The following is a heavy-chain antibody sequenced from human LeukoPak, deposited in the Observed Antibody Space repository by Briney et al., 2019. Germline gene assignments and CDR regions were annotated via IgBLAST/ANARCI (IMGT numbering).Heavy chain of an antibody. J-gene: IGHJ6*02. CDR2: ISGSGGST. Sequence: GGSLRLSCAASGFTFSSYAMSWVRQAPGKGLEWVSAISGSGGSTYYADSVKGRFTISRDNSKNTLYLQMNSLRAEDTAVYYCARAPSITMVRGVIQRRSYYYYGMDVWGQGTTVTVSS. CDR3: ARAPSITMVRGVIQRRSYYYYGMDV. D-gene: IGHD3-10*01. V-gene: IGHV3-23*01. CDR1: GFTFSSYA.